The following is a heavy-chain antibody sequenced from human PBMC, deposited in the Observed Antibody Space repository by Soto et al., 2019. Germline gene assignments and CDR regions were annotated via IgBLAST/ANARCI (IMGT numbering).Heavy chain of an antibody. CDR2: IYHSGST. CDR1: GGSISSGGYS. Sequence: QLQLQESGSGLVKPSQTLSLTCAVSGGSISSGGYSWSWIRQPPGKGLEWIGYIYHSGSTYYNPSLKSRVTISVDRSKNQFSLKLSSVTAADTAVYYCASLYCSGGSCYLDYWGQGTLVTVSS. J-gene: IGHJ4*02. D-gene: IGHD2-15*01. V-gene: IGHV4-30-2*01. CDR3: ASLYCSGGSCYLDY.